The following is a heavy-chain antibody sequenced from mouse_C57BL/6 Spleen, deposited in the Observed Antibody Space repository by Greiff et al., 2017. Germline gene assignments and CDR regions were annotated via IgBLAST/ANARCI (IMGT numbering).Heavy chain of an antibody. V-gene: IGHV1-80*01. CDR2: IYPGDGDT. D-gene: IGHD2-3*01. CDR3: ARDDGYYRNYFDY. CDR1: GYAFSSYW. J-gene: IGHJ2*01. Sequence: QVQLQQSGAELVKPGASVKISCKASGYAFSSYWMNWVKQRPGKGLEWIGQIYPGDGDTNYNGKFKGKATLTADKSSSTAYMQLRSLTSEDSAVYFCARDDGYYRNYFDYWGQGTTLTVSS.